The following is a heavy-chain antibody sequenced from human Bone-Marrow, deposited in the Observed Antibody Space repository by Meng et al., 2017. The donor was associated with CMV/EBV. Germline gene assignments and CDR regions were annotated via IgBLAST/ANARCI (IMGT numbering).Heavy chain of an antibody. J-gene: IGHJ4*02. CDR1: RFSFKNYW. V-gene: IGHV3-74*01. D-gene: IGHD3-3*01. CDR2: INNDGSDT. CDR3: TTDGHYDFWSGYVY. Sequence: GESLKISCTVSRFSFKNYWMHWVRQVPGKGLLWVSRINNDGSDTSYVDSVKGRFTISRDNAKNTLYLQMNSLKTEDTAVYYCTTDGHYDFWSGYVYWGQGTLVTVSS.